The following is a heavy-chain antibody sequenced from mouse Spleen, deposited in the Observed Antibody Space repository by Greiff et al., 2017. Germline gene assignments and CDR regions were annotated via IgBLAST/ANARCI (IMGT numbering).Heavy chain of an antibody. J-gene: IGHJ2*01. CDR3: ASLGSSYSYYFDY. V-gene: IGHV1-72*01. CDR2: IDPNSGDT. CDR1: GYTFTSCW. Sequence: QVQLKQPGAELVKPGASVKLSCKASGYTFTSCWMHWVKQRPGRGLEWIGRIDPNSGDTKYNEKFKSKATLTVDKPSSTAYMQLSSLTSEDSAVYYCASLGSSYSYYFDYWGQGTTLTVSS. D-gene: IGHD1-1*01.